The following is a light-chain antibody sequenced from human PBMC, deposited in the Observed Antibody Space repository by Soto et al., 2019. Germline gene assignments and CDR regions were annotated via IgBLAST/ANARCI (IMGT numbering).Light chain of an antibody. CDR1: QSVSTY. V-gene: IGKV3-11*01. J-gene: IGKJ1*01. CDR3: QQRSNWPWT. Sequence: DIVFTMSPVTLSLSPEERATLSCMASQSVSTYLAWYQQKPGQAPRLLIYDASNRATGIPARFSGSGSGTDFTLTISSLEPEDFAVYYCQQRSNWPWTFGQGSKVDIK. CDR2: DAS.